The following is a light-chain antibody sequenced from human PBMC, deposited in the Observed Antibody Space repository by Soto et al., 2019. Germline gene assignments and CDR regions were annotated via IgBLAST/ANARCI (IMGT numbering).Light chain of an antibody. CDR3: QQYNSYSAAWT. J-gene: IGKJ1*01. CDR2: DAS. CDR1: DNMVHW. V-gene: IGKV1-5*01. Sequence: DIQMTPSPSTLSASVGDRVAITFRARDNMVHWVAWYQQKPGKAPKLLIYDASSLETGVPSRFSGSGSGTEFTLNISSLQPDDFATYYCQQYNSYSAAWTFGQGTKVDIK.